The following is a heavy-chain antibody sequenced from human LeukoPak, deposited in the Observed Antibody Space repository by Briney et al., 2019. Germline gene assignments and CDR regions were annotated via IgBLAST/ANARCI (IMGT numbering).Heavy chain of an antibody. CDR1: GYTFTSYG. CDR3: ARVGDILTGYPYYFDY. J-gene: IGHJ4*02. CDR2: INFYNGNI. Sequence: ASVKVSCKASGYTFTSYGISWVRQAPGQGFEWMGWINFYNGNIDYAQKLQGRVTMTTDTSTSTAYMELRSLRSDDTAVYHCARVGDILTGYPYYFDYWGQGTLVTVSS. D-gene: IGHD3-9*01. V-gene: IGHV1-18*01.